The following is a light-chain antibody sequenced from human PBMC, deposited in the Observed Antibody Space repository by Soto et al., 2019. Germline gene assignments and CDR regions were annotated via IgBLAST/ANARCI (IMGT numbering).Light chain of an antibody. J-gene: IGKJ4*01. Sequence: DIQMTQSPSSLSASVGDRVTITCQASQDISNYLNWYQQNPGKAPKLLIYDASNLETGVPSRFSGSGSGTDFTFTISSLQPEDIATYYCQQYDNLPRTFGGGTKVDIK. CDR2: DAS. V-gene: IGKV1-33*01. CDR1: QDISNY. CDR3: QQYDNLPRT.